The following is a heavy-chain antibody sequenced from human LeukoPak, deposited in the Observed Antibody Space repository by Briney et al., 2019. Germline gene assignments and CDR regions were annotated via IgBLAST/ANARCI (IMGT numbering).Heavy chain of an antibody. CDR2: INPYSGYT. CDR3: ARDQGSLTRSWYTGY. V-gene: IGHV1-2*06. CDR1: GYTFTGYH. J-gene: IGHJ4*02. D-gene: IGHD6-13*01. Sequence: ASVKVSCKASGYTFTGYHIHWVRQAPGQGLEWMGRINPYSGYTNFAQKFQGRVTMTRDTSITTAYMDLSSLTPDDTAVYFCARDQGSLTRSWYTGYWGQGTQVTVSS.